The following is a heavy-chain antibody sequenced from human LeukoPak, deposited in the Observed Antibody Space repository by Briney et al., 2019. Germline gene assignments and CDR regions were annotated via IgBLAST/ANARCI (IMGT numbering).Heavy chain of an antibody. CDR3: ARDSLKRITMIVVGAFDI. V-gene: IGHV3-30*19. CDR1: GFTFSSYG. Sequence: GGSLRLSCAASGFTFSSYGMHWVRQAPGKGLEWVAVISYDGSNKYYADSVKGRFTISRDNSKNTLYLQMNSLRAEDTAVYYCARDSLKRITMIVVGAFDIWGQGTMVTVSS. J-gene: IGHJ3*02. D-gene: IGHD3-22*01. CDR2: ISYDGSNK.